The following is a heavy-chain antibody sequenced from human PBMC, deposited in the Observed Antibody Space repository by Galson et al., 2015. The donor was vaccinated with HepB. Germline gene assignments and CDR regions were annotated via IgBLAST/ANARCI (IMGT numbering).Heavy chain of an antibody. V-gene: IGHV1-69*04. CDR3: ARRSFKLGDAFDI. CDR1: GGTSSSYA. J-gene: IGHJ3*02. Sequence: SVKVSCKASGGTSSSYAISWVRQAPGQGLEWMGRIIPILGIANYAQKFQGRVTITADKSTSTAYMELSSLRSEDTAVYYCARRSFKLGDAFDIWGQGTMVTVSS. CDR2: IIPILGIA. D-gene: IGHD3-10*01.